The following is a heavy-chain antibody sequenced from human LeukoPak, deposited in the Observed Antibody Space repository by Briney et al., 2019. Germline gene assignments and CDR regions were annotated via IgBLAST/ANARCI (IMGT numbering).Heavy chain of an antibody. J-gene: IGHJ3*02. Sequence: GESLKISCKGSGYRFTSYWIGWVRQMPGKGLEWMGIIYPGDSDTRYSPSFQGQVTISADKSINTAYLQWSRLKASDTAMYYCARLRADYGDYVSAFDIWGQGTMVTVSS. D-gene: IGHD4-17*01. CDR1: GYRFTSYW. CDR2: IYPGDSDT. V-gene: IGHV5-51*01. CDR3: ARLRADYGDYVSAFDI.